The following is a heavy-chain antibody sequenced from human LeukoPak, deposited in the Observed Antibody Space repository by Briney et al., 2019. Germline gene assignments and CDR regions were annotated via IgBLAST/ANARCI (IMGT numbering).Heavy chain of an antibody. CDR3: ARGGTIFGVFTAYYMDV. J-gene: IGHJ6*03. D-gene: IGHD3-3*01. Sequence: SETLSLTCTVSGGSIRTYYWNWIRQPPGKGLEWIGYIYDSGSTNYNPSLKSRVTISLDTSKNQFSLKLSSLTAADTAVYYCARGGTIFGVFTAYYMDVWGKGTTVTVSS. CDR2: IYDSGST. CDR1: GGSIRTYY. V-gene: IGHV4-59*01.